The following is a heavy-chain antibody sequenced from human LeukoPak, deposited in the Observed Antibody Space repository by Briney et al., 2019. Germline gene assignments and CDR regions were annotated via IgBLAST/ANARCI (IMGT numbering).Heavy chain of an antibody. J-gene: IGHJ4*02. CDR1: GFTFSSYA. V-gene: IGHV3-23*01. D-gene: IGHD2-2*01. Sequence: LTGGSLRLSCAASGFTFSSYAMSWVRQAPGKGLEWVSAISGSGGSTYYADSVKGRFTISRDNSKNTLYLQMNSLRAEDTAVYYCAKDCALENQLGPIGPPDYWGQGTLVTVSS. CDR2: ISGSGGST. CDR3: AKDCALENQLGPIGPPDY.